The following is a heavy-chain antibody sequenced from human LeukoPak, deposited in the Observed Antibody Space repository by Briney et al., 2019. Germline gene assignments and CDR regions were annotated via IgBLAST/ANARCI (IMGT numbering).Heavy chain of an antibody. CDR3: ARGGKVLNTEIRGALVSRDGFDI. CDR1: GYTFTSYG. Sequence: ASVKVSCKASGYTFTSYGISWVRQAPGQGLEWMGWINPNSGGTNYAQKFQGRVTMTRDTSISTAYMELSRLRSDDTAVYYCARGGKVLNTEIRGALVSRDGFDIWGQGTMVTVSS. V-gene: IGHV1-2*02. D-gene: IGHD3-10*01. CDR2: INPNSGGT. J-gene: IGHJ3*02.